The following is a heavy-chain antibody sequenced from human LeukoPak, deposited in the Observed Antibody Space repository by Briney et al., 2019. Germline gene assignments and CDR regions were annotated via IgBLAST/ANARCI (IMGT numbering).Heavy chain of an antibody. CDR1: GYTFTSYY. V-gene: IGHV1-46*01. CDR3: ATSRGSYQPTGTNYYYYMDV. J-gene: IGHJ6*03. CDR2: INPSGGST. D-gene: IGHD1-26*01. Sequence: ASVKVSCKASGYTFTSYYMHWVRQAPGQGLEWMGIINPSGGSTSYAQKFQGRVTMTRDMSTSTVYMELSSLRSEDTAVYYCATSRGSYQPTGTNYYYYMDVWGKGTTVTISS.